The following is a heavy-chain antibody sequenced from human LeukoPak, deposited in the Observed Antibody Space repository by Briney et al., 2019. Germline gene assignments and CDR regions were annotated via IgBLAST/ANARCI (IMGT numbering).Heavy chain of an antibody. CDR1: GGSINSHY. J-gene: IGHJ4*02. D-gene: IGHD6-19*01. V-gene: IGHV4-59*08. Sequence: SETLSLTCTVSGGSINSHYWIWIRQPPGKGLEWIGDIYYKGSTNYNPSLKSRVTISVDTSRNHLSLKLTSVLAADTAIYYCVRRDNTGWNYFDYWGQGILVTVSS. CDR3: VRRDNTGWNYFDY. CDR2: IYYKGST.